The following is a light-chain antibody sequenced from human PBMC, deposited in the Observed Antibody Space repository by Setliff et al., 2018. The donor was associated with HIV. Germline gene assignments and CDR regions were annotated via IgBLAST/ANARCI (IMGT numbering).Light chain of an antibody. CDR1: SSDVGAYNY. V-gene: IGLV2-14*01. J-gene: IGLJ1*01. Sequence: QSVLTQPASVSGSPGQSITISCTGTSSDVGAYNYVSWYQQHPGKAPKLMIYEVSNRPSGVSNRFSGSKSGNTASLTISGIQAEDEADYYCSSYAGADAFDVVGTGTKVTV. CDR3: SSYAGADAFDV. CDR2: EVS.